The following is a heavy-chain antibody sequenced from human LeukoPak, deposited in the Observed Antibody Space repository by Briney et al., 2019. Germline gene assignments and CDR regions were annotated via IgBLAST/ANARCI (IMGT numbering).Heavy chain of an antibody. D-gene: IGHD3-10*01. CDR1: GFTFSSYY. Sequence: PGGSLRLSCAASGFTFSSYYIHWVRQPPGKGLEWVAFIRSDGSNKYYADSVKGRFTISRDNSKNTLYLQMNSLRAEDTAVYYCAKDVVRMLRGFLGWGQGALVTVSS. J-gene: IGHJ4*02. V-gene: IGHV3-30*02. CDR2: IRSDGSNK. CDR3: AKDVVRMLRGFLG.